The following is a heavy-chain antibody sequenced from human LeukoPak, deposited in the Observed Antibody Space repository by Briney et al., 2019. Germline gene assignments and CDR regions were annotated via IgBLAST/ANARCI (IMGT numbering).Heavy chain of an antibody. Sequence: GGSLRLSCAASGFTFSNYGMHWVRQAPDKGLEWVAVIWYDGSDKYYAESVKGRFTISRDNSKNTLFVQMNSLRAEDTAVYYCAKDRRELDVFDIWGQGTMVTVSS. V-gene: IGHV3-33*06. CDR2: IWYDGSDK. J-gene: IGHJ3*02. CDR1: GFTFSNYG. CDR3: AKDRRELDVFDI.